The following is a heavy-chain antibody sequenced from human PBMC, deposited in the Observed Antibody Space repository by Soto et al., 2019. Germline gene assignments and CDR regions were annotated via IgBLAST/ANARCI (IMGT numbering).Heavy chain of an antibody. CDR3: ARHQSGSGNSNFDF. D-gene: IGHD3-10*01. V-gene: IGHV5-10-1*01. J-gene: IGHJ4*02. CDR1: EYSFRIYW. Sequence: GESLKISCQAFEYSFRIYWISWVRQKPGAGLEWMGRVDPNDSFATYSPSFEGHVSISVDRSTNIVYLQWRSLRASDTATYYCARHQSGSGNSNFDFWGQGTPVTVSS. CDR2: VDPNDSFA.